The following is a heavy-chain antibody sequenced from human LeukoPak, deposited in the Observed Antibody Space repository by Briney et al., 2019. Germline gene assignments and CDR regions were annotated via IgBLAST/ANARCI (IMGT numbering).Heavy chain of an antibody. J-gene: IGHJ4*02. Sequence: GRSLRLSCAASGFTFDDYAMHWVRQAPGKGLEWVSGISWNSGYIGYEDSVKGRFTISRDNAKNSLYLQMNSLRAEDTALYYCAKGSYGSGSYVDYWGQGTLITVSS. CDR1: GFTFDDYA. V-gene: IGHV3-9*01. CDR3: AKGSYGSGSYVDY. CDR2: ISWNSGYI. D-gene: IGHD3-10*01.